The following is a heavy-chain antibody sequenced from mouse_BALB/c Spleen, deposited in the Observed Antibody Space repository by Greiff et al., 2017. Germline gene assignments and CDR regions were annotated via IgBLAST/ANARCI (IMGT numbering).Heavy chain of an antibody. CDR1: GYTFTSYW. V-gene: IGHV1-69*02. Sequence: VQLQQPGAELVRPGASVKLSCKASGYTFTSYWINWVKQRPGQGLEWIGNIYPSDSYTNYNQKFKDKATLTVDKSSSTAYMQLSSPTSEDSAVYYCTRDRVYYDYDEGYYAMDYWGQGTSVTVSS. CDR2: IYPSDSYT. J-gene: IGHJ4*01. D-gene: IGHD2-4*01. CDR3: TRDRVYYDYDEGYYAMDY.